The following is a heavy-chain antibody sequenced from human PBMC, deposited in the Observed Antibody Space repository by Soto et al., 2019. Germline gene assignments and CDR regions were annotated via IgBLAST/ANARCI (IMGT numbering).Heavy chain of an antibody. CDR3: ASKGYRI. D-gene: IGHD3-16*02. CDR2: IYHTGET. J-gene: IGHJ1*01. Sequence: QLQVQESGPGLVKPSETLSLTCSVSGGYISGSDSYWGWIRQSPGKGLEWMGSIYHTGETSYKSALKSRVTISVDTSKNQFSLHLRSWTAADTAVYYCASKGYRIWGQGTQVAVSS. V-gene: IGHV4-39*01. CDR1: GGYISGSDSY.